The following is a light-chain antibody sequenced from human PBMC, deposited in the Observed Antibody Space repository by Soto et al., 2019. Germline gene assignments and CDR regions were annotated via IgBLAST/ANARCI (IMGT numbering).Light chain of an antibody. Sequence: DIQLTQSPSLLSASIGDRVTITCRASHDISTFLAWYQQKPGKAPKLLIYEASTLQSGVPSRFSGSGSGTEFTLTISGLLPEDFAAYYCQQLYSFPFTFGQGTRL. J-gene: IGKJ5*01. CDR3: QQLYSFPFT. CDR1: HDISTF. V-gene: IGKV1-9*01. CDR2: EAS.